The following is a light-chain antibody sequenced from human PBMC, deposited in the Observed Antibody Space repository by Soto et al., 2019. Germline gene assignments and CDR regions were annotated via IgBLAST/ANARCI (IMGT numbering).Light chain of an antibody. CDR1: RPISNY. J-gene: IGKJ2*01. Sequence: DIQMTQSPSSLSASLGDRVTITCRASRPISNYLNCYQQKPGKAAKLLIYVASVLQSGVPSRFSGGGYGTDFTLTISSLQPEDFATYYCQQSYNTPRTFGQGTRLDIQ. V-gene: IGKV1-39*01. CDR3: QQSYNTPRT. CDR2: VAS.